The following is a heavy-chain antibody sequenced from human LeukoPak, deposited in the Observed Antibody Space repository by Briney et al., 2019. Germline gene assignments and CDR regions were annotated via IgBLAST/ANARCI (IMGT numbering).Heavy chain of an antibody. Sequence: ASVKVSCKASGYTFTSYYMHWVRQAPGQGLEWMGIINPSGGSTSHAQKFQGRVTMTRDTSTSTVYMELSSLRSEDTAVYYCARDISLDYYDSSGYYGPVYWGQGTLVTVSS. J-gene: IGHJ4*02. CDR1: GYTFTSYY. D-gene: IGHD3-22*01. CDR2: INPSGGST. CDR3: ARDISLDYYDSSGYYGPVY. V-gene: IGHV1-46*01.